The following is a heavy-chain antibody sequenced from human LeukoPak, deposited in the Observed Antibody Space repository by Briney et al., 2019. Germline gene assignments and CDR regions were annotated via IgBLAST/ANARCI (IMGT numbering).Heavy chain of an antibody. CDR1: GFTVSDYY. Sequence: PGGSLRLSCAASGFTVSDYYMSWIRQAPGKGLEWVSYISSSGSTIYYADSVKGRFTISRDNAKNSLYLQMNSLRAEDTAVYYCAGVSITGTTVAFDYWGQGTLVTVSS. J-gene: IGHJ4*02. CDR2: ISSSGSTI. D-gene: IGHD1-7*01. CDR3: AGVSITGTTVAFDY. V-gene: IGHV3-11*04.